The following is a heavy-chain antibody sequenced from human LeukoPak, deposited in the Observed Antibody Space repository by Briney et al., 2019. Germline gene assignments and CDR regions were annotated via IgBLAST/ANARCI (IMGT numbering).Heavy chain of an antibody. J-gene: IGHJ6*02. Sequence: PSETLSLTCTVSGGSISSYYWSWIRHPAGKGLEWIGRIYTSGSTNYNPSLKSRVTMSVDTSKNQFSLRLSSVTAADTAVHYCARGPLAVAGHYYYYGMDVWGQGTTVSVSS. CDR3: ARGPLAVAGHYYYYGMDV. D-gene: IGHD6-19*01. CDR1: GGSISSYY. V-gene: IGHV4-4*07. CDR2: IYTSGST.